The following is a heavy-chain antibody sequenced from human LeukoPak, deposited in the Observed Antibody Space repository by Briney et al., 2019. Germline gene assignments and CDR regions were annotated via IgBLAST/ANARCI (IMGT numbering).Heavy chain of an antibody. CDR1: GYTFTSYG. CDR2: ISAYNGNT. V-gene: IGHV1-18*01. D-gene: IGHD1-26*01. CDR3: ARGENIVGATEDAFDI. J-gene: IGHJ3*02. Sequence: ASVKVSCKASGYTFTSYGISWVRQAPGQGLEWMGWISAYNGNTNYAQKLQGRVTMTTDTSTSTAYMELRSLRSDDTAVYYCARGENIVGATEDAFDIWGQGTMVTVSS.